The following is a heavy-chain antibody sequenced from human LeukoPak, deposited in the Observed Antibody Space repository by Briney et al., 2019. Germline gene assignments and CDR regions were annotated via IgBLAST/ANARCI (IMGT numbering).Heavy chain of an antibody. Sequence: GSLELSCAASGFTFSTYWMGWVRQAPGKGLEWVANMKQDGSEEYYVDSVKGRFTISRDNAKNSLYLQMNSLRAEDTAVYYCARDKIVGATVLDYWGQGSLVTVSS. CDR1: GFTFSTYW. CDR2: MKQDGSEE. J-gene: IGHJ4*02. CDR3: ARDKIVGATVLDY. V-gene: IGHV3-7*03. D-gene: IGHD1-26*01.